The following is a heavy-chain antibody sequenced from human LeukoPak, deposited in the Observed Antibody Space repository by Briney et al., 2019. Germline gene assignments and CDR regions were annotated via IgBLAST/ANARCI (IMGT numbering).Heavy chain of an antibody. CDR2: ISSSGSTI. CDR1: GFTFSDFY. Sequence: PGGALRLSCAASGFTFSDFYMSWVRQAPGEGVEWVSFISSSGSTIYYADSVKGRFTISRDNAKNSLYLQMNSLRAEDTAVYYCARDRTYYYDSSGYWDYWGQGTLVTVSS. D-gene: IGHD3-22*01. CDR3: ARDRTYYYDSSGYWDY. J-gene: IGHJ4*02. V-gene: IGHV3-11*01.